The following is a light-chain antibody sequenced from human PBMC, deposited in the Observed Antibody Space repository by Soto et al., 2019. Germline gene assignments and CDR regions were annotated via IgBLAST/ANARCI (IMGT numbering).Light chain of an antibody. CDR2: SNN. J-gene: IGLJ2*01. CDR1: SSNIGSNY. Sequence: QSVLTQPPSVSAAPGQMVTVSCSGSSSNIGSNYVSWYQQLPGTAPKLLMHSNNLRPSGVPERISGSKSGTSASLAISGLRSEDEAVYYCASWDDRLGAVIFGGGTKLTVL. V-gene: IGLV1-47*02. CDR3: ASWDDRLGAVI.